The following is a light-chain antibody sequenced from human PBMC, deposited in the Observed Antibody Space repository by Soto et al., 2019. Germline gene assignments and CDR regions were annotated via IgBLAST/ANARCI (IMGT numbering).Light chain of an antibody. CDR2: DVS. Sequence: QSALTQPASVSGSPGQSITISCTGTSSDVGGYNYVSWYQQHPGKAPKLMIYDVSNRPSGVSNRFSGSKSGHTASLTISGLQAEDEADYYCSSYTSSIFFGFGTKVIVL. V-gene: IGLV2-14*01. CDR3: SSYTSSIF. J-gene: IGLJ1*01. CDR1: SSDVGGYNY.